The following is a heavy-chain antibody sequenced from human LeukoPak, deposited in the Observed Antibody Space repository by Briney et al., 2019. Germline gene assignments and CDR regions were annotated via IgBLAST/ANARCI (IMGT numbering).Heavy chain of an antibody. J-gene: IGHJ5*02. CDR2: ISSSSSTI. V-gene: IGHV3-48*01. CDR1: GFTFSSYN. Sequence: GGSLRLSCAASGFTFSSYNTNWVRQAPGKGLEWVSYISSSSSTIFYADSVKGRFTISRDNAKKSLYLQMNSLRAEDTAVYYCASLGSHHWGQGTLVTVSS. CDR3: ASLGSHH. D-gene: IGHD1-26*01.